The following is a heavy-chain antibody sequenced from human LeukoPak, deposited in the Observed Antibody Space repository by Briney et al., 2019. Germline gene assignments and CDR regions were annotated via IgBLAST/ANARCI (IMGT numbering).Heavy chain of an antibody. CDR2: MNPNSGNT. V-gene: IGHV1-8*01. J-gene: IGHJ3*02. Sequence: ASVKVSCKASGYTFTSYDINWVRQATGQGLEWMGWMNPNSGNTGYAQKFQGRVTLTRNTSISTAYMELSSLRSEDTAVYYCARERGGSGVPAAPPDAFDIWGQGTMVTVSS. D-gene: IGHD2-2*01. CDR1: GYTFTSYD. CDR3: ARERGGSGVPAAPPDAFDI.